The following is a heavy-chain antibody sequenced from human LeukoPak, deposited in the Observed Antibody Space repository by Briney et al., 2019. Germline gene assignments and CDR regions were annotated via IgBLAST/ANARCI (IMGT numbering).Heavy chain of an antibody. CDR3: AGDLATGRPNWFGP. D-gene: IGHD6-13*01. V-gene: IGHV1-18*01. Sequence: GASVKVSSKASHYTFTSYGISWVRQAPGQGLEWMGWISAYNGNTNYAQKLQGRVTMTTDTSTSTAYMELRSLRSDDTAVYYCAGDLATGRPNWFGPWGQGTLVTVSS. CDR2: ISAYNGNT. CDR1: HYTFTSYG. J-gene: IGHJ5*02.